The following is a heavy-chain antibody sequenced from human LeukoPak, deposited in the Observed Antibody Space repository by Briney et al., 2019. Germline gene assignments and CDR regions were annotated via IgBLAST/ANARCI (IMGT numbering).Heavy chain of an antibody. CDR2: MNEDGSEK. CDR1: GFSFSNYW. Sequence: GGSLRLSCAASGFSFSNYWMSWVGQAPGQGLEWVANMNEDGSEKDYVDSVKGRFTISRDNAQDSLYLQMNSLRAEDTAVYYCARVRGYSNFDYWGQGTLLTVSS. CDR3: ARVRGYSNFDY. V-gene: IGHV3-7*01. D-gene: IGHD4-11*01. J-gene: IGHJ4*02.